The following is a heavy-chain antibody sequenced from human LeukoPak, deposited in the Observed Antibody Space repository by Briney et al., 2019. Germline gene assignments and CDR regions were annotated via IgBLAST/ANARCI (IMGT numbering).Heavy chain of an antibody. Sequence: GASVKVSCKASGYTFTSYAMNWVRQAPGQGLEWMGWINTNTGKPTYAQGFTGRFVFSLDSSVSTAYLQINSLNAGGTAVYYCARAASLGYWGQGTLVTVSS. J-gene: IGHJ4*02. CDR2: INTNTGKP. D-gene: IGHD2-2*01. V-gene: IGHV7-4-1*02. CDR3: ARAASLGY. CDR1: GYTFTSYA.